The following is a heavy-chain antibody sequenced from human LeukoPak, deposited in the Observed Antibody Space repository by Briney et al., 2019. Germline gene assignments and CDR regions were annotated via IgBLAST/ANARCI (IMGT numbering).Heavy chain of an antibody. J-gene: IGHJ5*02. CDR2: ISGSGGST. CDR3: AKDRKYDFWSGYGS. V-gene: IGHV3-23*01. CDR1: GFTFSSYA. Sequence: GGSLRLSCAASGFTFSSYAMSWVRQAPGKGLEWVSAISGSGGSTYYADPVKGRFTISRDNSKNTLYLKMNSLRAEDTAVYYCAKDRKYDFWSGYGSWGQGTLVTVSS. D-gene: IGHD3-3*01.